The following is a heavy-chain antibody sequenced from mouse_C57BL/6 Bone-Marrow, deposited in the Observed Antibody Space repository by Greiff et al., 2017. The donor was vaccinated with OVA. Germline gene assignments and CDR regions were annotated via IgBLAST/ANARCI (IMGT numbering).Heavy chain of an antibody. CDR1: GFNIKNSY. D-gene: IGHD3-2*02. Sequence: VQLQQSVAELVRPGALVKLSCTASGFNIKNSYMHWVKQRPEQGLEWIGRIDPANGNTKYAPKFQGKATITADTSSNTAYLQLSSLTSEDTAIYYRARGGTAQATFYHAMDYWGQGTLVTVSS. CDR3: ARGGTAQATFYHAMDY. J-gene: IGHJ4*01. V-gene: IGHV14-3*01. CDR2: IDPANGNT.